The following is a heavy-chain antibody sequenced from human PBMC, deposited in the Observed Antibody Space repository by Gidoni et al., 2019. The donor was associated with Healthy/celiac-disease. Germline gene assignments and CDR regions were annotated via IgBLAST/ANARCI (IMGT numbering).Heavy chain of an antibody. J-gene: IGHJ5*02. D-gene: IGHD2-15*01. V-gene: IGHV1-8*01. Sequence: QLQPVQSGAEGKKPGASVKVSRQPAGYTFPRYDCNRVRQATGQGLAWMGWMNPNSGNTGYAQKFQGRVTMTRNASISTAYMELSSLRSEDTAVYYCARGYCSGGSCYFNWFDPWGQGTMVTVSS. CDR3: ARGYCSGGSCYFNWFDP. CDR1: GYTFPRYD. CDR2: MNPNSGNT.